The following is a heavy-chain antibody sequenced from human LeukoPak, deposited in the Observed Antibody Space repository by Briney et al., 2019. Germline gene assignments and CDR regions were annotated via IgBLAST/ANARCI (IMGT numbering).Heavy chain of an antibody. D-gene: IGHD2-2*01. Sequence: GGSLRLSCAASGFTFSSYSMNWIRQAPGKGLEWVSCISSSGSTMYYADSVKGRFTISRDNAKNSLYLQMNSLRAEDTAFYYCARGYCSSTSCYIDSWGQGTLVTVSS. CDR3: ARGYCSSTSCYIDS. CDR1: GFTFSSYS. J-gene: IGHJ4*02. CDR2: ISSSGSTM. V-gene: IGHV3-48*04.